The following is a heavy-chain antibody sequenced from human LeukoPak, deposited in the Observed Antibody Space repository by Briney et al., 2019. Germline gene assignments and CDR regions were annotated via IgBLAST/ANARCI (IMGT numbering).Heavy chain of an antibody. J-gene: IGHJ4*02. CDR2: IKQDGSGK. D-gene: IGHD5-12*01. CDR3: AMIRVSGYETFYFHS. CDR1: GFTFSSYW. V-gene: IGHV3-7*01. Sequence: GESLKISCAASGFTFSSYWMSWVRQAPGKGLEWVANIKQDGSGKYYVDSVKGRFTISRDNAKNSLYLQMSSLRAEDTAVYYCAMIRVSGYETFYFHSWGPGTLVTVSS.